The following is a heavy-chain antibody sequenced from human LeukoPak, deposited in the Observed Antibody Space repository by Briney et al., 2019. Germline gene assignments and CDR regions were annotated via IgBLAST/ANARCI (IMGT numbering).Heavy chain of an antibody. Sequence: ASVKVSCKASGYTFTGYYMHWVRQAPGQGLEWMGWINPNSGGTNYAQKFPGRVTMTRDTSISTAYMELSRLRSDDTAVYYCAREGRGYSYGSFDYWGQGTLVTVSS. D-gene: IGHD5-18*01. J-gene: IGHJ4*02. CDR2: INPNSGGT. V-gene: IGHV1-2*02. CDR1: GYTFTGYY. CDR3: AREGRGYSYGSFDY.